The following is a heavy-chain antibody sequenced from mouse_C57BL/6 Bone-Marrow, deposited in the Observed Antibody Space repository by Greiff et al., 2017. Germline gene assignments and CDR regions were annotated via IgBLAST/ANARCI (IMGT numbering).Heavy chain of an antibody. CDR2: ISYSGST. CDR1: GYSITSGYD. Sequence: EVQLQESGPGMVKPSQSLSLTCTVTGYSITSGYDWHWIRHFPGNKLEWMGYISYSGSTNYNPSLKSRISITHDTSKNHFFLTLNSVTTEDTATYYCARERVYFDYWGQGTTLTVSS. CDR3: ARERVYFDY. J-gene: IGHJ2*01. V-gene: IGHV3-1*01.